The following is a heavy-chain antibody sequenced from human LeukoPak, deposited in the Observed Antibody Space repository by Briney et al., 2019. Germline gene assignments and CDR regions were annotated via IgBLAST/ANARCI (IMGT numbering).Heavy chain of an antibody. CDR2: IYYSGST. CDR3: AVTAYYYDSSGYRPPGFDY. J-gene: IGHJ4*02. V-gene: IGHV4-39*01. D-gene: IGHD3-22*01. CDR1: GGSISSSSYY. Sequence: SETLSLPCTVSGGSISSSSYYWGWIRQPPGKGLEWIGSIYYSGSTYYNPSLKSRVTISVDTSKNQFSLKLSSVTAADTALYYCAVTAYYYDSSGYRPPGFDYWGQGTLVTVSS.